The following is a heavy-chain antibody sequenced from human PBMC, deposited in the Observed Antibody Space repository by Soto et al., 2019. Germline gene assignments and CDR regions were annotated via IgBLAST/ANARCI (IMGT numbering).Heavy chain of an antibody. J-gene: IGHJ6*02. D-gene: IGHD2-15*01. CDR3: ASSSCSGGSCYPSGYYYGMDV. CDR1: GGSFSGYY. CDR2: INHSGST. Sequence: QVQLQQWGAGLLKPSETLSLTCAVYGGSFSGYYWSWIRQPPGKGLEWIGEINHSGSTNYNPSLKSRGDISVDTSKNQFSLKLSSVTAADTAVYYCASSSCSGGSCYPSGYYYGMDVWGQGTTVTVSS. V-gene: IGHV4-34*01.